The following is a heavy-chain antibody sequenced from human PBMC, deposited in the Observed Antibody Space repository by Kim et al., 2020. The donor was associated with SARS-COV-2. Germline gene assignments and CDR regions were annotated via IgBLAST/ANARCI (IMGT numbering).Heavy chain of an antibody. CDR3: ARGAYGDVSFDY. Sequence: NYAQKVQGIATMTTDTSTNTAYMELWSLRSDDTAMYYCARGAYGDVSFDYWGQGTLVTVSS. D-gene: IGHD4-17*01. J-gene: IGHJ4*02. V-gene: IGHV1-18*01.